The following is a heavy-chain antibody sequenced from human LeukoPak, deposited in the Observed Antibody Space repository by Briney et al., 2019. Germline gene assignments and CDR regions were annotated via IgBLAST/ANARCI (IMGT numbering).Heavy chain of an antibody. V-gene: IGHV4-31*03. CDR3: ARGYYDSSGYGPIVDY. D-gene: IGHD3-22*01. Sequence: PSRTLSLTCTVSGGSISSGGYYWSWIRQHPGKGLEWIGYSYCSGSTYYNPSLKSRVTISVDTSKNQFSLKLSSVTAADTAVYYCARGYYDSSGYGPIVDYWGQGTLVTVSS. CDR1: GGSISSGGYY. J-gene: IGHJ4*02. CDR2: SYCSGST.